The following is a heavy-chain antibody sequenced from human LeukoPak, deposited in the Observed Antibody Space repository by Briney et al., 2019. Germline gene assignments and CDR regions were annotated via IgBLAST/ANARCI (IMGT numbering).Heavy chain of an antibody. J-gene: IGHJ3*02. CDR2: IIAYNGNT. CDR3: ARDGEVSGVAAFDI. D-gene: IGHD3-10*01. Sequence: GASVKVSCKASGYTFTSYGISWVRQAPGQGLEWMGWIIAYNGNTNYAQKLQGRVTMTTDTSTSTAYMELRSLRSDDTAVYYCARDGEVSGVAAFDIWGQGTMVTVSS. CDR1: GYTFTSYG. V-gene: IGHV1-18*01.